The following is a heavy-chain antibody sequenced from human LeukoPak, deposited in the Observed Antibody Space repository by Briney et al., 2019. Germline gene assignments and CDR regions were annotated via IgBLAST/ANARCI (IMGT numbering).Heavy chain of an antibody. Sequence: GGSLRLSCAASGFSFSSYWMSWVRQAPGKGLEWVANIKQDGSEKYYVDSVKGRFTISRDNAKNSLYLQMNSLRAEDTAVYYCARIRGYSGYDLHYWGQGTLVTVSS. CDR1: GFSFSSYW. CDR2: IKQDGSEK. CDR3: ARIRGYSGYDLHY. D-gene: IGHD5-12*01. J-gene: IGHJ4*02. V-gene: IGHV3-7*01.